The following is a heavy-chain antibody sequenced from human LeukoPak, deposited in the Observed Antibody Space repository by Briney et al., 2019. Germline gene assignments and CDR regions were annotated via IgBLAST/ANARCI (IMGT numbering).Heavy chain of an antibody. CDR2: INPNSGGT. J-gene: IGHJ4*02. Sequence: ASVKVSCKASGYTFTGYYMHWVRQAPGQGLEWMGWINPNSGGTNYAQKFQGRVTMTRDTSISTAYMELSGLRSDDTAVYYCARIFSSGWYLFYWGQGTLVTVSS. D-gene: IGHD6-19*01. CDR3: ARIFSSGWYLFY. CDR1: GYTFTGYY. V-gene: IGHV1-2*02.